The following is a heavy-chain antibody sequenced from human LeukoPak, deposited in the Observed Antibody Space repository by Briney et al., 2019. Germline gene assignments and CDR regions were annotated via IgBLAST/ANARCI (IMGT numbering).Heavy chain of an antibody. J-gene: IGHJ2*01. CDR2: IYPGDSDT. D-gene: IGHD6-13*01. CDR1: GYSFTNYW. Sequence: GESLKISCKGSGYSFTNYWIGWVRQMPGKGLEWMGIIYPGDSDTRYSPSFQGQVTISADKSISTAYLQWSSLKASDTAMYYCARQDSSVATVRKPWYFDLWGRGTLVTVSS. V-gene: IGHV5-51*01. CDR3: ARQDSSVATVRKPWYFDL.